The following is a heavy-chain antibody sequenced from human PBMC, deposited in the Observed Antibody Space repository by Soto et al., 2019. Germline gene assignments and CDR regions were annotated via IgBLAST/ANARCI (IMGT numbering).Heavy chain of an antibody. CDR3: ARESYAGYSSSWYRFYFDY. D-gene: IGHD6-13*01. CDR1: GFTFSSYG. J-gene: IGHJ4*02. V-gene: IGHV3-33*01. CDR2: IWYDGSNK. Sequence: QVQLVESGGGVVQPGRSLRLSCAASGFTFSSYGMHWVRQAPGKGLEWVAVIWYDGSNKYYADSVKGRFTISRDNSKNXLYXQMNSLRAEDTAVYYCARESYAGYSSSWYRFYFDYWGQGPLVTVSS.